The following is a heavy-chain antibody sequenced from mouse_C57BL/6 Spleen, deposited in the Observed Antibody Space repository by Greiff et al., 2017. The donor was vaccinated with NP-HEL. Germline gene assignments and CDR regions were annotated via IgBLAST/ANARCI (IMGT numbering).Heavy chain of an antibody. V-gene: IGHV5-4*01. CDR3: ARDLDLDY. CDR2: ISDGGSYT. J-gene: IGHJ2*01. Sequence: EVHLVESGGGLVKPGGSLKLSCAASGFTFSSYAMSWVRQTPEKRLEWVATISDGGSYTYYPDNVKGRFTISRDNAKNNLYLQMSHLKSEDTAMYYCARDLDLDYWGQGTTLTVSS. CDR1: GFTFSSYA.